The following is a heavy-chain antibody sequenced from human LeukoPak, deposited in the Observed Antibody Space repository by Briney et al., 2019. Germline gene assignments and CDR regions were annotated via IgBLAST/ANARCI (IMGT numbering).Heavy chain of an antibody. CDR2: IYSGGST. J-gene: IGHJ4*02. CDR1: GFTVSSNY. CDR3: ATPHSDSSGYFDY. Sequence: GGSLRLSCAASGFTVSSNYMSWVRQAPGKGLEWVSVIYSGGSTYYSDAVKGRFIISRDNSKNTLYLQMNSLRAEDTAVYYCATPHSDSSGYFDYWGQGTLVTVSP. D-gene: IGHD3-22*01. V-gene: IGHV3-53*01.